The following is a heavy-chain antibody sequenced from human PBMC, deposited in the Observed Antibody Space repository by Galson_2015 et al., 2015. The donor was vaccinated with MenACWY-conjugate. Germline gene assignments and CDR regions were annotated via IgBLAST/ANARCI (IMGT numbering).Heavy chain of an antibody. CDR1: GFTFSRYW. CDR2: IKPDGSEK. CDR3: ASEDYYYDSSSRRKLSMDY. J-gene: IGHJ4*02. D-gene: IGHD3-22*01. V-gene: IGHV3-7*03. Sequence: SLRLSCAVSGFTFSRYWMHWVRRAPGKGLEWVADIKPDGSEKYYAGSVKGRFTISRDNVKNSLYLQMNSLRAEDTAVYYCASEDYYYDSSSRRKLSMDYWGQGTLVTVSS.